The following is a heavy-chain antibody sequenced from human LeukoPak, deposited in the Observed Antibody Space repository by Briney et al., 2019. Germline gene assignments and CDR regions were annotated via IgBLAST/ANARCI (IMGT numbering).Heavy chain of an antibody. CDR1: GYAFSSYA. CDR2: IRATAGTT. J-gene: IGHJ4*02. Sequence: GGSLRLSCAASGYAFSSYAMTWVRQAPGKGLQWVSTIRATAGTTYYTDSVKGRFTISRDNSKNTVFLQMNSLRAEDSAVYYCAKGGYTSHYDYWGQGILVTVSS. V-gene: IGHV3-23*01. D-gene: IGHD5-12*01. CDR3: AKGGYTSHYDY.